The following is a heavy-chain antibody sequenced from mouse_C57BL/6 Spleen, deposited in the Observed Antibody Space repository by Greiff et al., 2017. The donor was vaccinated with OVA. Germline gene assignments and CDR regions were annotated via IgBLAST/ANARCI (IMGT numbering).Heavy chain of an antibody. CDR2: ISGGGGNT. D-gene: IGHD1-1*01. V-gene: IGHV5-9*01. CDR1: GFTFSSYT. J-gene: IGHJ4*01. CDR3: ARQSSYAMDY. Sequence: EVHLVESGGGLVKPGGSLKLSCAASGFTFSSYTMSWVRQTPEKRLEWVATISGGGGNTYYPDSVKGRFTISRDNAKNTLYLQMSSLRSEDTALYYCARQSSYAMDYWGQGTSVTVSS.